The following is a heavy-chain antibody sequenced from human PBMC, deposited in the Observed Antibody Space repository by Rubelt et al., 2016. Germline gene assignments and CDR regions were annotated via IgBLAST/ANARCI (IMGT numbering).Heavy chain of an antibody. J-gene: IGHJ4*02. CDR3: ARERGYYGSGSYFDY. CDR2: IYYSGGT. V-gene: IGHV4-39*07. Sequence: IGSIYYSGGTYYNPSLKSRVTISVDTSKNQFSLKLSSVTAAGTAVYYCARERGYYGSGSYFDYWGQGTLVTVSS. D-gene: IGHD3-10*01.